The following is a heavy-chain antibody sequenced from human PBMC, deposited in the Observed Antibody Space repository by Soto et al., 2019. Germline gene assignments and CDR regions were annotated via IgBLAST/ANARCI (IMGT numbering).Heavy chain of an antibody. J-gene: IGHJ6*02. CDR2: INGNSGGT. CDR1: GYTFTGYY. Sequence: GASVKVSCKASGYTFTGYYMHWVGQAPGQGLGWMGWINGNSGGTNYGRKIHYRVTMVRDTSISTAYMELSRLRYDDTAVYYCAREYYYDSSGYTTRYYYYYGMDVWGQGTTVTVSS. V-gene: IGHV1-2*02. D-gene: IGHD3-22*01. CDR3: AREYYYDSSGYTTRYYYYYGMDV.